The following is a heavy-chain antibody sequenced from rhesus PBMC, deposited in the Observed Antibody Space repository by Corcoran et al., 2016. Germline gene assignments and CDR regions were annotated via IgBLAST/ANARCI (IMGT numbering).Heavy chain of an antibody. CDR1: GYSLSSGYG. D-gene: IGHD6-19*01. CDR3: ARGSIAADPGSDY. V-gene: IGHV4-127*01. CDR2: ISYSGSS. Sequence: QVQLQESGPGLVKPSETLSLTCAVSGYSLSSGYGWSWIRQPPGKGLEWIGYISYSGSSYSTPSCKSRVTMSIATSKNQFSLKLSSVTAADTAVYYCARGSIAADPGSDYWGQGVLVTVSS. J-gene: IGHJ4*01.